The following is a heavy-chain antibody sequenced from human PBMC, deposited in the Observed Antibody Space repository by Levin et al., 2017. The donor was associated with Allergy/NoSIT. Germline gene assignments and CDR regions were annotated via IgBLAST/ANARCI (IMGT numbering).Heavy chain of an antibody. CDR3: ATTHDYSKGIADP. CDR2: INHSGST. CDR1: GGSFSGYY. Sequence: GSLRLSCAVYGGSFSGYYWSWIRQPPGKGLEWIGEINHSGSTNYNPSLKSRVTISVDTSKNQFSLKLSSVTAADTAVYYCATTHDYSKGIADPWGQGTLVTVSS. V-gene: IGHV4-34*01. J-gene: IGHJ5*02. D-gene: IGHD4-11*01.